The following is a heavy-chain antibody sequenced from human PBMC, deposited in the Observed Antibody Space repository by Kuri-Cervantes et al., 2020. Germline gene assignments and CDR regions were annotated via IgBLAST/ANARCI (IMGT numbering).Heavy chain of an antibody. Sequence: GGSLRLSCAASGFTFDDYAMHWVRQAPGKGLEWVSGISWNSGSIGYADSVKGRFTISRDNAKNSLYLQMNSLRAEDTALYYCARRVAGPTAHHFDSWGQGTLVTVSS. CDR3: ARRVAGPTAHHFDS. CDR2: ISWNSGSI. CDR1: GFTFDDYA. D-gene: IGHD6-19*01. V-gene: IGHV3-9*01. J-gene: IGHJ4*02.